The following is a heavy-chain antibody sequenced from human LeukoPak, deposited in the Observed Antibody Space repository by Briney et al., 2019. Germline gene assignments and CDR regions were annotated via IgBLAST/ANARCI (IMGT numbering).Heavy chain of an antibody. J-gene: IGHJ4*02. CDR1: GYTFTSYG. D-gene: IGHD2-21*01. CDR2: INAYNDNT. Sequence: ASVKVSCKASGYTFTSYGISWVRQAPGQGLEGMGWINAYNDNTNYAQKFQGRVTMTTDTSTSTAYMELRSLRSDDTAVFYCARAGGSYSPSDYWGQGTLVTVSS. CDR3: ARAGGSYSPSDY. V-gene: IGHV1-18*01.